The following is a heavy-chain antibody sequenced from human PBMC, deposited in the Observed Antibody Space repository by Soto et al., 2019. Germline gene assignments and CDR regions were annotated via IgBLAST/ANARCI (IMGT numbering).Heavy chain of an antibody. CDR1: GYAFTTYG. Sequence: QVHLVQSGAEVKKPGASVKVSCQGSGYAFTTYGITWVRQAPGQGLEWMGWISAHNGNTNYALKHQGRVTVTRDTSTSTVYMEPRSLRYGDTAVYYCARGRYGDYWGQGALVTVSS. V-gene: IGHV1-18*01. CDR3: ARGRYGDY. D-gene: IGHD1-1*01. CDR2: ISAHNGNT. J-gene: IGHJ4*02.